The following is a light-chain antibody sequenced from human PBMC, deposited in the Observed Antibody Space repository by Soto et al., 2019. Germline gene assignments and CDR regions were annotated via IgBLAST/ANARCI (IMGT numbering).Light chain of an antibody. J-gene: IGKJ5*01. V-gene: IGKV3-20*01. CDR1: QSVSSSY. CDR3: HQYGSSSWT. CDR2: GAS. Sequence: EIVLTQSPGTLSLYTGERATLSCRASQSVSSSYLAWYQQKPGQAPRLLIYGASSRATGIPDRFSGSGSGTDFTLTISRLEPEDFAVYYCHQYGSSSWTFGQGTRLEI.